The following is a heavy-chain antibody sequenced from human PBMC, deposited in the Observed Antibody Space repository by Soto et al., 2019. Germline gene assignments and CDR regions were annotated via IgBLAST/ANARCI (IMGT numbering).Heavy chain of an antibody. CDR2: IYYSGST. D-gene: IGHD6-13*01. CDR1: GGAMRGYC. CDR3: ARLLGSSWRYDDDAFDI. J-gene: IGHJ3*02. V-gene: IGHV4-59*01. Sequence: LSLTCSVSGGAMRGYCVDWGGQPTVKGMEWIGYIYYSGSTNYNPSLKSRVTISVDTSKNQFSLKLSSVTAADTAVYYCARLLGSSWRYDDDAFDIWGQGTMVTVSS.